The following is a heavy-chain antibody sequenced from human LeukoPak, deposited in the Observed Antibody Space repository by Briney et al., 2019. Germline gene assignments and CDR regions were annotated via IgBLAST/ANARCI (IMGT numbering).Heavy chain of an antibody. J-gene: IGHJ4*02. CDR3: ARDPVTYYGDYEDY. D-gene: IGHD4-17*01. CDR2: INHSGST. Sequence: PSETLSLTCTVSGGSISSSSYYWGWIRQPPGKGLEWIGEINHSGSTNYNPSLKSRVTISVDTSKNQFSLKLSSVTAADTAVYYCARDPVTYYGDYEDYWGQGTLVTVSS. CDR1: GGSISSSSYY. V-gene: IGHV4-39*07.